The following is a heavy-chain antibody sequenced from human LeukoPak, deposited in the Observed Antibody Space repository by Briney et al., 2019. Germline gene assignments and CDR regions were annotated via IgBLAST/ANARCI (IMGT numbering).Heavy chain of an antibody. J-gene: IGHJ5*02. CDR1: GGSISSYY. D-gene: IGHD2-15*01. CDR2: IYYSGST. V-gene: IGHV4-59*01. CDR3: ARDFVGSNWFDP. Sequence: SETLSLTCTVSGGSISSYYWSWIRQPPGKGLEWIGYIYYSGSTNYNPSLKSRVTISVDTSKNQFSLKLSSVTAADTAVYYCARDFVGSNWFDPWGQGTLVTVSS.